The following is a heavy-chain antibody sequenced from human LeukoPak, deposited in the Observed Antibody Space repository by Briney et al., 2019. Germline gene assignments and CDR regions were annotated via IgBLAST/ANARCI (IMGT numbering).Heavy chain of an antibody. CDR1: GFTFSSYD. D-gene: IGHD3-22*01. CDR3: AAGHSSGYYDAFDI. Sequence: PGGSLGLSCAASGFTFSSYDMHWVRQATGKGLEWVSAIGTAGDTYYPGSVKGRFTISRENAKNSLYLQMNSLRAGDTAVYYCAAGHSSGYYDAFDIWGQGTMVTVSS. J-gene: IGHJ3*02. CDR2: IGTAGDT. V-gene: IGHV3-13*01.